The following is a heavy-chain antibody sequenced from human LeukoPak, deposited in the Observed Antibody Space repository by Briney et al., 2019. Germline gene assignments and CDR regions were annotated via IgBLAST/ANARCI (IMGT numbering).Heavy chain of an antibody. J-gene: IGHJ4*02. CDR2: IYYSGST. V-gene: IGHV4-59*01. CDR1: GGSISSYY. CDR3: ARGGITFGGVIVITGSFDY. Sequence: KPSETLSLTCTVSGGSISSYYWSWIRQPPGKGLEWIGYIYYSGSTNYNPSLKSRVTISVDTSKNQFSLKLSSVTAADTAVYYCARGGITFGGVIVITGSFDYWGQGTLVTVSS. D-gene: IGHD3-16*02.